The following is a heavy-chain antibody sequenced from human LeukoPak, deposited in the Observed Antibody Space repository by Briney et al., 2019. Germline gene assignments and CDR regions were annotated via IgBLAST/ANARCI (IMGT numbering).Heavy chain of an antibody. CDR2: IYSDGSGGST. CDR1: GLSVSAYY. CDR3: ARDSGQRGYSYGD. Sequence: GGSLRLSCAASGLSVSAYYMSWVHQAPGKGLEWVSVIYSDGSGGSTYYADSVKGRFTISRDKSKNTLYLQMSSLRAEDTAVYYCARDSGQRGYSYGDWGRGTLVTVSS. D-gene: IGHD5-18*01. J-gene: IGHJ4*02. V-gene: IGHV3-53*01.